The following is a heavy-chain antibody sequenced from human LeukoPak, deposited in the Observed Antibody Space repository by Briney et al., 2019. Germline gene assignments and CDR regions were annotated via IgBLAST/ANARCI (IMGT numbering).Heavy chain of an antibody. CDR2: ISDDGSNK. CDR3: AKDGHKGSTWSGAFDI. V-gene: IGHV3-30*18. CDR1: EFTFSSFA. Sequence: PGGSLRLSCAASEFTFSSFAIHWVRQAPGKGLEWVAIISDDGSNKYYADSVKGRFTISRDNSKNTLYVQMNSLRADDTAVYYCAKDGHKGSTWSGAFDIWGQGTMVTVSS. D-gene: IGHD6-13*01. J-gene: IGHJ3*02.